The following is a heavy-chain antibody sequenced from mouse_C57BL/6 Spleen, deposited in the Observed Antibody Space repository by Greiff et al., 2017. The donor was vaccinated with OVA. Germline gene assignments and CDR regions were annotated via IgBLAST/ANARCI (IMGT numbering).Heavy chain of an antibody. D-gene: IGHD3-2*02. V-gene: IGHV1-63*01. CDR3: ARGDSSGPAWFAY. J-gene: IGHJ3*01. CDR1: GYTFTNYW. Sequence: VQLQQSGAELVRPGTSVKMSCKASGYTFTNYWIGWAKQRPGHGLEWIGDIYPGGGYTNYNEKFKGKATLTADKSSSTAYMQFSSLTSEDSAIYYCARGDSSGPAWFAYWGQGTLVTVSA. CDR2: IYPGGGYT.